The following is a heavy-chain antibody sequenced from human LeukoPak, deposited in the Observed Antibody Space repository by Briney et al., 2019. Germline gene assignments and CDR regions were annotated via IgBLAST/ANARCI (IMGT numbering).Heavy chain of an antibody. Sequence: GGSLRLSCAASGFTLSNYHMHRVRQAPGRGLEWVALIPHDGGGKQYAASVQDRFTISRDNSENTVYLQMNSLRHDDAAVYFCAREGYTSGRAAAFDFWGRGTLVTVSS. J-gene: IGHJ4*02. D-gene: IGHD6-19*01. CDR2: IPHDGGGK. CDR3: AREGYTSGRAAAFDF. V-gene: IGHV3-30*04. CDR1: GFTLSNYH.